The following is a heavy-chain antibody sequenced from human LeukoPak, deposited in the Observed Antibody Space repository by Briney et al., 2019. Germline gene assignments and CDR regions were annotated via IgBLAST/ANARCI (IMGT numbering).Heavy chain of an antibody. V-gene: IGHV3-48*01. D-gene: IGHD3-9*01. CDR2: ISSSSSTT. CDR3: APNPPRGNVLRYFAWLYHDY. Sequence: GGSLRLSCAASGFTFSSYSMNWVRQAPGKGLEWVSYISSSSSTTYYADSVKGRFTISGDNAKNSLYLQMNSLRAEDTAVYYCAPNPPRGNVLRYFAWLYHDYWGQGTLVTVSS. CDR1: GFTFSSYS. J-gene: IGHJ4*02.